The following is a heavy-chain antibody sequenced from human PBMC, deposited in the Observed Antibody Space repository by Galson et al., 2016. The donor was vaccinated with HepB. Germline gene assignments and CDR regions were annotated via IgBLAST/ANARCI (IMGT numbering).Heavy chain of an antibody. CDR3: ATEVRVMTPHGYFAY. J-gene: IGHJ4*02. D-gene: IGHD3-16*01. Sequence: SLRLSCAASGFTLSSCATHWVRQPPGKGLGWVSVRWSDGIKKYYADSVKGRFTISSDTSKNTLYLEMNSLRADDTAVYYCATEVRVMTPHGYFAYWGQGTQVTVCS. CDR1: GFTLSSCA. CDR2: RWSDGIKK. V-gene: IGHV3-33*01.